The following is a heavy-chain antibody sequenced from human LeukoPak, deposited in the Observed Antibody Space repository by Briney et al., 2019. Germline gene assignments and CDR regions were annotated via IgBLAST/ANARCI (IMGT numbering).Heavy chain of an antibody. D-gene: IGHD3-3*01. CDR3: ARDRITIFGWDAFDI. CDR2: INPNSGGT. V-gene: IGHV1-2*02. CDR1: GYTFTGYY. Sequence: GASVKVSCKASGYTFTGYYMHWVRQAPGHRLEWMGWINPNSGGTNYAQKFQGRVTITRDTSISTAYMELSRLRSDDTAVYYCARDRITIFGWDAFDIWGQGTMVTVSS. J-gene: IGHJ3*02.